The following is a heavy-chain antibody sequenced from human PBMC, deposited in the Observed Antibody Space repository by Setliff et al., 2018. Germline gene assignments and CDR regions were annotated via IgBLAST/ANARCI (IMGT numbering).Heavy chain of an antibody. CDR1: RGTFSNYA. Sequence: GASVKVSCKPSRGTFSNYAISWVRQAPGQGLEWMGGTTPIFTTANYAQKFQGRVTITADESTSTAYMELSSLKSEDTAVYYCAREGLIADTTYYYYYYMDVWGKGTTVTVSS. V-gene: IGHV1-69*13. CDR2: TTPIFTTA. J-gene: IGHJ6*03. CDR3: AREGLIADTTYYYYYYMDV. D-gene: IGHD2-21*01.